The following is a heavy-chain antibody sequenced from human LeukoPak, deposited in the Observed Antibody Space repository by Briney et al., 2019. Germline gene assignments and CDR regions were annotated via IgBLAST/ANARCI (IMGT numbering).Heavy chain of an antibody. CDR2: IYYSGST. V-gene: IGHV4-61*08. CDR3: ARDGGQQLVFDP. CDR1: GGSISSGGYY. D-gene: IGHD6-13*01. Sequence: PSQTLSLTCTVSGGSISSGGYYWSWIRQHPGKGLEWIGYIYYSGSTNYNPSLKSRVTISVDTSKNQFSLKLSSVTAADTAVYYCARDGGQQLVFDPWGQGTLVTVSS. J-gene: IGHJ5*02.